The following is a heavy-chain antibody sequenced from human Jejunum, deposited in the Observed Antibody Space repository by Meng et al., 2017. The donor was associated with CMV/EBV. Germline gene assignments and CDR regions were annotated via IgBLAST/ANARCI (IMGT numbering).Heavy chain of an antibody. CDR3: TIDRRSRHSGDYYYFDY. CDR2: IDTNNGNT. D-gene: IGHD1-26*01. J-gene: IGHJ4*02. CDR1: NFDYYG. V-gene: IGHV1-18*01. Sequence: NFDYYGISWVRQAPGQGLEWMGWIDTNNGNTDSAQKFKGRLTMTSDTYTTTAYMELRSLRSDDTAVYYCTIDRRSRHSGDYYYFDYWGQGALVTVSS.